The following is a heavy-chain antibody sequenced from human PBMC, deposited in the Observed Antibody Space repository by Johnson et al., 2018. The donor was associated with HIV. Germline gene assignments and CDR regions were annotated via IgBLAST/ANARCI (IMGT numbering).Heavy chain of an antibody. D-gene: IGHD3-10*01. CDR2: ISSGDRA. V-gene: IGHV3-53*01. J-gene: IGHJ3*02. CDR1: GFTVSSNY. CDR3: ARGTITLIRGVIGFDI. Sequence: VQLVESGGGLIQPGGSLRLSCAASGFTVSSNYMSWVRQAPAKGLEWVSVISSGDRAFYADSVKGRFTISRDNSKNTLGLQINSLRAEDTAVYYCARGTITLIRGVIGFDIWGQGTMVTVSS.